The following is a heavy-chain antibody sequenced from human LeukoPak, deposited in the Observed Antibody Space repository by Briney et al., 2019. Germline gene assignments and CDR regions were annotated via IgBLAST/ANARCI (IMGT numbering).Heavy chain of an antibody. Sequence: SETLSLTCAVYGGSFSGYYWSWIRQPPGKGLEWIGEINHSGSTNYNPSLKSRVTISVDTSKNQFSLKLSSVTVADTAVYYCARGRRDIVVVPAAIRNNRYDYWGQGTRVTVSS. CDR2: INHSGST. D-gene: IGHD2-2*02. CDR1: GGSFSGYY. CDR3: ARGRRDIVVVPAAIRNNRYDY. V-gene: IGHV4-34*01. J-gene: IGHJ4*02.